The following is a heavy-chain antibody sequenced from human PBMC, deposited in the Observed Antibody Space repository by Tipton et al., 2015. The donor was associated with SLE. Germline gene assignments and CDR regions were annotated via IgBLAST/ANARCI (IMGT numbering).Heavy chain of an antibody. J-gene: IGHJ5*02. Sequence: TLSLTCTVSGGSISSYFWSWIRQPPGKGLEWIGHIYYSGSTNYNPSLKSRVTVSVDTSKNQFSLKLSSVTAADTAVYYCARDPDHDPPPWGQGTLVTVSS. D-gene: IGHD1-14*01. CDR2: IYYSGST. CDR1: GGSISSYF. CDR3: ARDPDHDPPP. V-gene: IGHV4-59*01.